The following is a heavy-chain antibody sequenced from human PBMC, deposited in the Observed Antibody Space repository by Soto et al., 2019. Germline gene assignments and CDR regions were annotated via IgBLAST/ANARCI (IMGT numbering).Heavy chain of an antibody. V-gene: IGHV3-7*03. CDR1: GFTFSSYW. J-gene: IGHJ4*02. D-gene: IGHD2-21*01. CDR3: AKRDSDGDYYFDY. Sequence: GGSLRLSCAASGFTFSSYWMSWVRQAPGKGLEWVANIKQDGSEKYYVDSVKGRFTISRDNAKNSLYLQMNSLRAEDTAIYYCAKRDSDGDYYFDYWGQGTLVTVSS. CDR2: IKQDGSEK.